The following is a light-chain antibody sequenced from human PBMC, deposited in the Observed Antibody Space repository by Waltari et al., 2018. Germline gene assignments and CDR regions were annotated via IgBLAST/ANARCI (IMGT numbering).Light chain of an antibody. V-gene: IGKV3-20*01. J-gene: IGKJ1*01. Sequence: EIVLTQSPGTLSLSPGERATLSCRASQNVSSSYLAWYQQKPGQAPRLLIYGASSRATGIPDRFSGSGSGTDFTLTISRLEPEDFAVYYCQQYGDSPWTFGQGTKVEIK. CDR1: QNVSSSY. CDR2: GAS. CDR3: QQYGDSPWT.